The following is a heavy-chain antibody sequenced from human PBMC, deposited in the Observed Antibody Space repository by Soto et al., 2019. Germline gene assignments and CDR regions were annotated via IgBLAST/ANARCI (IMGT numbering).Heavy chain of an antibody. CDR2: ISGSGGST. J-gene: IGHJ1*01. D-gene: IGHD3-22*01. Sequence: GGSLRLSCAASGFTFSSYAMSWVRQAPGKGLEWVSAISGSGGSTYYADSVKGRFTISRDNSKNTLYLQMNSLRAEDTAVYYCAKQRRITMIVVVTHGYFQHWGQGTLVTVSS. V-gene: IGHV3-23*01. CDR1: GFTFSSYA. CDR3: AKQRRITMIVVVTHGYFQH.